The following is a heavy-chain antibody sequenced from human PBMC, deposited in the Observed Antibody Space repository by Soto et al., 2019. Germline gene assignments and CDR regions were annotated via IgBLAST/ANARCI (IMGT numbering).Heavy chain of an antibody. CDR3: ARVHDYGDLFDY. Sequence: LETHPHTSAVYGGSFRGYYWSWIRQPPGKGLEWIGEINHSGSTNYNPSLKSRVTISVDTSKNQFSLKLSSVTAADTAVYYCARVHDYGDLFDYWGQGTLVTVSS. CDR2: INHSGST. V-gene: IGHV4-34*01. D-gene: IGHD4-17*01. CDR1: GGSFRGYY. J-gene: IGHJ4*02.